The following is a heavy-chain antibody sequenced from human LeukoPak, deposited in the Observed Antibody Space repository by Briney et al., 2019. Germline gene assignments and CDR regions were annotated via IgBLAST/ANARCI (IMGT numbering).Heavy chain of an antibody. CDR3: ARDNEQWLAIYYYYGMDV. Sequence: GRSLRLSCAASGFTFSSYGMHWVRQAPGKGLEWVAVIWYDGSNKYSADSVKGRFTISRDNSKNTLYLQMNSLRAEDTAVYYCARDNEQWLAIYYYYGMDVWGQGTTVTVSS. CDR2: IWYDGSNK. V-gene: IGHV3-33*01. J-gene: IGHJ6*02. CDR1: GFTFSSYG. D-gene: IGHD6-19*01.